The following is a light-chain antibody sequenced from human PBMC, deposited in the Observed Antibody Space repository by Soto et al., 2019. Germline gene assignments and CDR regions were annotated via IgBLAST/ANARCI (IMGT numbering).Light chain of an antibody. Sequence: EIVLTQSPGTLSLSPGERATLSCRASQSVSSSYLAWYQQKPGQAPRVLIHGASSRATGIPDRFSGSGSGTDFTLTISRLEPEDFAVYFCQQYGSPPPNAFGQGTK. CDR1: QSVSSSY. J-gene: IGKJ2*01. CDR3: QQYGSPPPNA. V-gene: IGKV3-20*01. CDR2: GAS.